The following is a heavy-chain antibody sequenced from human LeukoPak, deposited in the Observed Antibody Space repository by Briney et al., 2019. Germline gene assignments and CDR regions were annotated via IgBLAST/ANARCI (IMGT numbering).Heavy chain of an antibody. CDR3: ARLSTGGYYYGSGFDY. V-gene: IGHV1-69*13. Sequence: SVKVSCKASGGTFSSYGISWVRQAPGQGLEWIGGIIPSFGTANYAQKFQGRVTITADESTRTAYMELSSLRSEDTAVYYCARLSTGGYYYGSGFDYWGQGTLVTVSS. CDR1: GGTFSSYG. D-gene: IGHD3-10*01. CDR2: IIPSFGTA. J-gene: IGHJ4*02.